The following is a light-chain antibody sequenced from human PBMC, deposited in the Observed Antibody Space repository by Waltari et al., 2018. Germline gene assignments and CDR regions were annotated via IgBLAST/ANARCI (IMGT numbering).Light chain of an antibody. Sequence: QSVLTQPPSASGTPGQRVTISCSGSSSNIGSNIVNWYQQLPGTAPKLLIYSNNQRPSGVPDRFSGSKSGTSVSLAISGLQSEDEADYYCAAWDDSLNGVVFGGGTKLTVL. V-gene: IGLV1-44*01. CDR3: AAWDDSLNGVV. CDR2: SNN. J-gene: IGLJ2*01. CDR1: SSNIGSNI.